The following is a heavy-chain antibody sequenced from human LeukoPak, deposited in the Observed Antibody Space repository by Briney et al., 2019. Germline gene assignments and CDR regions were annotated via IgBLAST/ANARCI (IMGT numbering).Heavy chain of an antibody. CDR3: ARGVKSSSWGSVGWFDP. V-gene: IGHV3-74*01. J-gene: IGHJ5*02. D-gene: IGHD6-13*01. CDR2: INSDGSST. CDR1: GFTLSSYW. Sequence: GGSLRLSCAASGFTLSSYWMHWVRQAPGKGMVWVSRINSDGSSTSYADSVKGRFTISRDNAKNTLYLQMNSLRAEDTAVYYCARGVKSSSWGSVGWFDPWGQGTLVTVSS.